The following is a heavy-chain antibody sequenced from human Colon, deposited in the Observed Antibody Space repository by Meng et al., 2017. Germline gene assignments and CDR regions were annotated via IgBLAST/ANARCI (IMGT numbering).Heavy chain of an antibody. D-gene: IGHD6-19*01. V-gene: IGHV4-39*01. CDR1: GGSISRGDYC. CDR3: VRSSGWVRTGFDP. CDR2: IGHSGIT. Sequence: QVQLQESGPGLVKPSPTLSLPCTVSGGSISRGDYCWGWIRQPPGKGLEWIGSIGHSGITYYTPSLKSRVTVSIDTSKSQFSLKLTPVTAADTAVYYCVRSSGWVRTGFDPWGQGTLVTVSS. J-gene: IGHJ5*02.